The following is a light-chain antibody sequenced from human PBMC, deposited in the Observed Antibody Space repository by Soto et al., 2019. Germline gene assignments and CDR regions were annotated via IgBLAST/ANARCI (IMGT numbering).Light chain of an antibody. J-gene: IGLJ2*01. Sequence: QSALTQPASVSGSPGQSITISCTGTSSDVGRYNVVSWYQHHPGKAPKLTIYEGNKRPSGVSDRFSGSKSGNTASLTISGLQAEDEADYYCSSYTSSSTLVVFGGGTKLTVL. CDR3: SSYTSSSTLVV. V-gene: IGLV2-14*02. CDR1: SSDVGRYNV. CDR2: EGN.